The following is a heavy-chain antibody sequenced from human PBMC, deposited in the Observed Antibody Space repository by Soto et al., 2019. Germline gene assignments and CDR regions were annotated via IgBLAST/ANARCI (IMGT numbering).Heavy chain of an antibody. J-gene: IGHJ6*02. CDR3: ARTKRFAPNYYYDGMDV. D-gene: IGHD2-21*01. Sequence: QVQLQQWGAGLLKPSETLSLTCAVYGGSFSGYYWSWIRQPPGKGLEWIGEINHSGSTNYNPSLKSRVTISVDTSKNQFSLKLSSVTAADTAVYYCARTKRFAPNYYYDGMDVWGQGTTVTVSS. V-gene: IGHV4-34*01. CDR1: GGSFSGYY. CDR2: INHSGST.